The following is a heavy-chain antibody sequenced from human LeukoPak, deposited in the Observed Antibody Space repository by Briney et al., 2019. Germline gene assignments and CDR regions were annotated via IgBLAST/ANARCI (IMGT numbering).Heavy chain of an antibody. Sequence: ASVKVSCKASGYTFISYYMHWVRQAPGQGLEWMGIINPSGGSTSYAQKFQGRVTMTRDTSTSTVYMELSSLRSEDTAVYYCATHLTVTTDLFDYWGQGTLVTVSS. J-gene: IGHJ4*02. V-gene: IGHV1-46*01. CDR1: GYTFISYY. D-gene: IGHD4-17*01. CDR3: ATHLTVTTDLFDY. CDR2: INPSGGST.